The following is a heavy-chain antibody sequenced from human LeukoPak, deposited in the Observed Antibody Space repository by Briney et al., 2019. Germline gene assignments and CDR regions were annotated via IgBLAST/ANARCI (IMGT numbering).Heavy chain of an antibody. D-gene: IGHD3-10*01. CDR3: AKERTFYYGSGPSYGMDV. Sequence: GGSLRLSCAASGFTFSSFGMHWVRQAPGKGLEWVAVISHDGNNKFHADSVKGRFNISRDNSKNTLYLQMNSLRAEDTAVYYCAKERTFYYGSGPSYGMDVWGQGTTVTVSS. J-gene: IGHJ6*02. CDR1: GFTFSSFG. CDR2: ISHDGNNK. V-gene: IGHV3-30*18.